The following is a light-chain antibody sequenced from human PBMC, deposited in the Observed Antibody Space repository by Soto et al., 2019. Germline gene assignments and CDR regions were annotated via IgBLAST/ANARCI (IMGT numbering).Light chain of an antibody. CDR2: KTD. CDR3: ASWDDSLNIWV. CDR1: SANLARNS. Sequence: QSVLTQPPSASGNPGQRVTISCSGSSANLARNSVNWYQQFPGTAPKLLIHKTDQRPSGVPDRVSGSKSGTSASLAITGLQSEDEGDYYCASWDDSLNIWVFGGGTKLTVL. J-gene: IGLJ3*02. V-gene: IGLV1-44*01.